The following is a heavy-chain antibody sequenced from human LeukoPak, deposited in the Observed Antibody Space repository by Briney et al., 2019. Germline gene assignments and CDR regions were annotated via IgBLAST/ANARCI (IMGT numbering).Heavy chain of an antibody. J-gene: IGHJ4*02. CDR2: IYYSGST. CDR3: AIPGIAATTYSFDH. Sequence: PSETLSLTCTVSGGSISSYHWSWIRQPPGKGLEWIGYIYYSGSTNYNPSLKSRVTISVDTSKNQFSLKLSSVTAADTAVYYCAIPGIAATTYSFDHWGQGTLVTVSS. D-gene: IGHD2-15*01. CDR1: GGSISSYH. V-gene: IGHV4-59*12.